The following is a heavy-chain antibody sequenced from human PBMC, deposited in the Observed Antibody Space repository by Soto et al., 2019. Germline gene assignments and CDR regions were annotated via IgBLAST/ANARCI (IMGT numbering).Heavy chain of an antibody. CDR1: GYTFTTYG. CDR3: ASDQPMAFGVVEWQFFDP. J-gene: IGHJ5*02. CDR2: ISAYNGNT. Sequence: QVQLVQSGAEVKKPGASVKVSCRASGYTFTTYGISWVRQAPGQGLEWMGWISAYNGNTNYAQKLQGRVTMTTDTSTSKAYMELRSLRSDDTAVYYCASDQPMAFGVVEWQFFDPWGQGTLVTVSS. V-gene: IGHV1-18*01. D-gene: IGHD3-3*01.